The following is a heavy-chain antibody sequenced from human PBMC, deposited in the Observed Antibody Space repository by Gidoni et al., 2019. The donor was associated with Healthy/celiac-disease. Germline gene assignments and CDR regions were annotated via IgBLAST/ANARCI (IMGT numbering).Heavy chain of an antibody. CDR2: TYPGDVDT. J-gene: IGHJ4*02. CDR3: ARLHCSGGSCYAGYFDY. D-gene: IGHD2-15*01. V-gene: IGHV5-51*01. Sequence: EVQLVQSGAEVKKPGESLKISCKGSGYSFTSYCIGWVRQMPGKGLAWMGITYPGDVDTRYSPSFQGQCKISADKSISTAYLQWSSLKASDNAMYYCARLHCSGGSCYAGYFDYWGQGTLVTVSS. CDR1: GYSFTSYC.